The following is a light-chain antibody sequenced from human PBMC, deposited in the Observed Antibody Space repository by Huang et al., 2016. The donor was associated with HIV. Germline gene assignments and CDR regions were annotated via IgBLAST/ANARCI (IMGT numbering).Light chain of an antibody. V-gene: IGKV2-28*01. CDR2: LGS. CDR1: QSLLQSNGYNY. J-gene: IGKJ4*01. Sequence: DIVMTQSPPSLPVTPGEPASTSCRSSQSLLQSNGYNYLDWYLQKPGQSPQLLIYLGSNRAAGVPDRFSGSGSGTAFTLKISRVEAEDVGVYYCMQTLQTPLTFGGGTKVEIK. CDR3: MQTLQTPLT.